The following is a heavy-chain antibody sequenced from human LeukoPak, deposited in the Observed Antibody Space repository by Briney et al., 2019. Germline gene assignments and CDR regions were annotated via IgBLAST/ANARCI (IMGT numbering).Heavy chain of an antibody. CDR1: GGSISSSSLY. CDR2: IYYSGNT. J-gene: IGHJ4*02. CDR3: ARRRGGRDYFDY. V-gene: IGHV4-39*01. Sequence: SETLSHTRTVSGGSISSSSLYWGWIRQSPGKGLDYIGIIYYSGNTYYNPSLKSRVTISVDTSKNQFSLKLSSVTAADTAVYYCARRRGGRDYFDYWGGGTLGTVSS. D-gene: IGHD3-3*01.